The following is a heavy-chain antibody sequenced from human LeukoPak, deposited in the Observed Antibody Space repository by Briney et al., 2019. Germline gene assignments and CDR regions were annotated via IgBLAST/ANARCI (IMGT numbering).Heavy chain of an antibody. D-gene: IGHD6-13*01. J-gene: IGHJ5*02. Sequence: ASVRVPCKVSGYTVPELSMNWVRQTPGKGLEWMGGFDFEAGETIYAQKFQGRFTMTEDSSVNIAYMELNSLISEDTAVYYCAAVLYSSNLAWFDPWGQGTLVTVSS. CDR1: GYTVPELS. CDR2: FDFEAGET. CDR3: AAVLYSSNLAWFDP. V-gene: IGHV1-24*01.